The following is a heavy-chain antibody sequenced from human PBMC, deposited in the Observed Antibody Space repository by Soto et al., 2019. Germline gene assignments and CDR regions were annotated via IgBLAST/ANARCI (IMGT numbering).Heavy chain of an antibody. CDR3: ARGQARYDYWSGPNIYYMDV. CDR2: INHSGST. J-gene: IGHJ6*03. V-gene: IGHV4-34*01. CDR1: GGSFSCYY. Sequence: SETLSLTCGVYGGSFSCYYLSWIRPPPGKGLEWIGEINHSGSTNYNPSLKSRVTISVDTSKNQFSLKLSSVTAADTAVYYCARGQARYDYWSGPNIYYMDVWGKGTTVTVSS. D-gene: IGHD3-3*01.